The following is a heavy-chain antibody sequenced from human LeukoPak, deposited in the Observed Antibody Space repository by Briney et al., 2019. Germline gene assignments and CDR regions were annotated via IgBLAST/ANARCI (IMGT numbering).Heavy chain of an antibody. J-gene: IGHJ4*02. CDR3: ARDYPSSILDY. CDR2: INTNTGNP. CDR1: GYIFKNYG. V-gene: IGHV7-4-1*02. D-gene: IGHD2-15*01. Sequence: GASVKVSCKGSGYIFKNYGISWVRQAPGQGLEWMGWINTNTGNPTYAQGFTGRFVFSLDTSVSTAYLQISSLKAEDTAVYYCARDYPSSILDYWGQGTLVTVSS.